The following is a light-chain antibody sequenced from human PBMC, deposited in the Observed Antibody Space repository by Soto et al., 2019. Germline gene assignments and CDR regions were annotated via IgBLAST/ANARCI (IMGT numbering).Light chain of an antibody. CDR1: SSDVGGYNC. CDR2: EVS. Sequence: QSALTQPASVSGSPGQSITISCTGTSSDVGGYNCVSWYQQHPGKAPKLMIYEVSNRPSGVSNCFSGSKSGNRASLTISGLQAEDEADYYCSSYTSSSTRVFGGGTKLTVL. V-gene: IGLV2-14*01. J-gene: IGLJ3*02. CDR3: SSYTSSSTRV.